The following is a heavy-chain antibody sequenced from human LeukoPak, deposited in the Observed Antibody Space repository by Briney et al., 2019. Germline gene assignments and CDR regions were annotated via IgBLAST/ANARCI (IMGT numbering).Heavy chain of an antibody. Sequence: SETLSLTCAVSGSSISSGYYWGWIRQPPGKGLEWIGTIYHSGSTYYSPSLKSRVTISVDTSKNQFSLKLSSVTAADAAVYYCARLVAPYSSSWSFFDYWGQGTLVTVSS. D-gene: IGHD6-13*01. CDR3: ARLVAPYSSSWSFFDY. CDR2: IYHSGST. J-gene: IGHJ4*02. CDR1: GSSISSGYY. V-gene: IGHV4-38-2*01.